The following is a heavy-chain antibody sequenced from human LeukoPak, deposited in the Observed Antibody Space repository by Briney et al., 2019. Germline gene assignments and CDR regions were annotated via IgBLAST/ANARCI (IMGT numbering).Heavy chain of an antibody. CDR2: INPSGGST. Sequence: GASVKVSYKASGYTFTSYYMHWVRQAPGQGLEWMGIINPSGGSTSYAQNFQGRVTMTRDTSTSTVYMELSSLRSEDTAVYYCARGPLGSSSWYFLDPYFDYWGQGTLVTVSS. D-gene: IGHD6-13*01. J-gene: IGHJ4*02. CDR1: GYTFTSYY. CDR3: ARGPLGSSSWYFLDPYFDY. V-gene: IGHV1-46*01.